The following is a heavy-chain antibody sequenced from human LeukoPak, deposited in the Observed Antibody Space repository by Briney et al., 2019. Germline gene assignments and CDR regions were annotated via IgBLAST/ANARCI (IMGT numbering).Heavy chain of an antibody. V-gene: IGHV1-69*04. CDR1: GGTFSSYG. CDR3: ARDERDTAMDPGTIDI. CDR2: IIPLFGIA. D-gene: IGHD5-18*01. Sequence: SVKVSCKSSGGTFSSYGISWVRQAPGQGLEWMGRIIPLFGIANYAQKLQGRVTITADKSTSTAYMELSSLRSEDTAVYYCARDERDTAMDPGTIDIWGQGTMVTVSS. J-gene: IGHJ3*02.